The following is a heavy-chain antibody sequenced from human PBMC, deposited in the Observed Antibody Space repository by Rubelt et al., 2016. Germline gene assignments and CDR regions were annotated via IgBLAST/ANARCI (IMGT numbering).Heavy chain of an antibody. CDR3: ASDKFDLLDTFTDY. V-gene: IGHV3-21*01. Sequence: EVQLVESGGGLVKPGGSLRLSCAASGFAFGSFHMNWFRQFPRKGLEWVSSISTSGSNINYADSVKGRFTVSRDNAKNSLFLQMTSRGVEDTAVYYCASDKFDLLDTFTDYWGQGTLVTVSS. CDR2: ISTSGSNI. CDR1: GFAFGSFH. D-gene: IGHD2-15*01. J-gene: IGHJ4*02.